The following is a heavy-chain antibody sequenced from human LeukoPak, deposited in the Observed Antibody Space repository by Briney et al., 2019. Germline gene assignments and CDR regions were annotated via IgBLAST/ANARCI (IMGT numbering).Heavy chain of an antibody. CDR1: GSTFSSYA. CDR3: ARGSGRYWYFDL. CDR2: ISYDGSNK. Sequence: GGSLRLSCAASGSTFSSYAMHWVRQAPGKGLEWVAVISYDGSNKYHADSVKGRFTISRDNSKNTLYLQMDSLRAEDTAVYYCARGSGRYWYFDLWGRGTLVTVSS. V-gene: IGHV3-30-3*01. D-gene: IGHD6-19*01. J-gene: IGHJ2*01.